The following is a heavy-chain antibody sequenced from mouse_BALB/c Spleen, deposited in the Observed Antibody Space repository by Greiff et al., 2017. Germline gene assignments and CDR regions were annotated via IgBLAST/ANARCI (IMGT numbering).Heavy chain of an antibody. Sequence: EVMLVESGGGLVKPGGSLKLSCAASGFTFSSYAMSWVRQSPEKRLEWVAEISSGGSYTYYPDTVTGRFTISRDNAKNTLYLEMSSLRSEDTAMYYCARDRGYGYGCAYWGQGTLVTVSA. CDR3: ARDRGYGYGCAY. J-gene: IGHJ3*01. V-gene: IGHV5-9-4*01. CDR2: ISSGGSYT. CDR1: GFTFSSYA. D-gene: IGHD1-2*01.